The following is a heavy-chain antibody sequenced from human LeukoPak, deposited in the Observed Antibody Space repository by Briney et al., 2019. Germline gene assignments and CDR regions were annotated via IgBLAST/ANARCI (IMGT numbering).Heavy chain of an antibody. D-gene: IGHD1-26*01. CDR3: ARQDPELAY. CDR2: ITSGASTI. CDR1: GFTFSSYE. J-gene: IGHJ4*02. V-gene: IGHV3-48*03. Sequence: GGSLRLSCAASGFTFSSYEMNWVRQAPGKGLEWVSYITSGASTIYYADSVKGRFTLSRDNAKNSLYLQMNSLRVEDTAVYYCARQDPELAYWGQGTLVTVSS.